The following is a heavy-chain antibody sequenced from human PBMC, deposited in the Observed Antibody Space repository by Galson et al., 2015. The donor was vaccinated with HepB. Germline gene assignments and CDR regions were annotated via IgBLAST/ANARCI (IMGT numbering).Heavy chain of an antibody. CDR2: IKQDGSEK. CDR1: GFSFSSYW. D-gene: IGHD5-12*01. V-gene: IGHV3-7*03. J-gene: IGHJ4*02. Sequence: SLRLSCAASGFSFSSYWMNWVRQAPGKGLEWVANIKQDGSEKYYVGSVRGRFTISRDNAKNSLSLQMNSLRAEDTAVYYCAREGYDRGFDYWGQGTLVTVSS. CDR3: AREGYDRGFDY.